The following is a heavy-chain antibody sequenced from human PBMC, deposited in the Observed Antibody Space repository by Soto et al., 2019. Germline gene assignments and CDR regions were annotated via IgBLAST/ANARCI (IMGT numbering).Heavy chain of an antibody. CDR3: AKDAPLHRYCSGGSCYYFDY. CDR2: ISFDGSNK. CDR1: GFTFRNYA. V-gene: IGHV3-30*18. Sequence: QVQLVESGGGVVQPGRSLRLSCAASGFTFRNYAMDWVRQAPGKGLEWVAVISFDGSNKYYGDSVKGRFTIFRDNSKSTLYLQMTSLRAEDTAVYYCAKDAPLHRYCSGGSCYYFDYWGQGTLVTVSS. J-gene: IGHJ4*02. D-gene: IGHD2-15*01.